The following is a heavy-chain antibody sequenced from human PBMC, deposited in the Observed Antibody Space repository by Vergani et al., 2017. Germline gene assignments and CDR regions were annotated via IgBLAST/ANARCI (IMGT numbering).Heavy chain of an antibody. D-gene: IGHD6-6*01. CDR1: GYTFTSYD. V-gene: IGHV1-8*01. CDR2: MNPNSGNT. Sequence: QVQLVQSGAEVKKPGASVKVSCKASGYTFTSYDINWVRQATGQGLEWMGWMNPNSGNTGYAQKCQGRVTMTRNTSISTAYMELSSLRSEDTAVYYCARVAARHPRRWFDPWGQGTLVTVSS. CDR3: ARVAARHPRRWFDP. J-gene: IGHJ5*02.